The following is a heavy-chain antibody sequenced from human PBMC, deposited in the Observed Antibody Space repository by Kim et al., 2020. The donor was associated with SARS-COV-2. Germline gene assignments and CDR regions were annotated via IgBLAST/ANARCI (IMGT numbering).Heavy chain of an antibody. CDR2: ISYDGSNK. D-gene: IGHD3-22*01. CDR1: GFTFSSYA. J-gene: IGHJ4*02. V-gene: IGHV3-30-3*01. CDR3: ARDLTMIVGGALDY. Sequence: GGSLRLSCAASGFTFSSYAMHWVRQAPGKGLEWVAVISYDGSNKYYADSVKGRFTISRDNSKNTLYLQMNSLRAEDTAVYYCARDLTMIVGGALDYWGQGTPVTVSS.